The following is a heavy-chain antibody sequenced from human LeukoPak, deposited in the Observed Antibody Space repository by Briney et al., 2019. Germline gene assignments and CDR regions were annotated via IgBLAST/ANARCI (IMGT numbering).Heavy chain of an antibody. Sequence: ASVKVSCKASGYTFTSYAMHWVRQAPGQRLEWMGWINAGNGNTKYSQKFQGRVTITRDTSASTAYMELSSLRSEDTAVYYCARASGTYSSSWYGLYGMDVWGQGTTVTVSS. J-gene: IGHJ6*02. CDR1: GYTFTSYA. D-gene: IGHD6-13*01. CDR2: INAGNGNT. V-gene: IGHV1-3*01. CDR3: ARASGTYSSSWYGLYGMDV.